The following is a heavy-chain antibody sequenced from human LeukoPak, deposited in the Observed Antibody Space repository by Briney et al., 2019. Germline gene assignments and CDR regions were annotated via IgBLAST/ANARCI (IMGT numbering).Heavy chain of an antibody. V-gene: IGHV3-48*01. Sequence: PGGSLRLSCAASGFTFSSYSMNWVRQAPGKGLEWVSYISSSSSTIYYADSVKGRFTISRDNAKNSLYLQMNSLRAEDTAVYYCASQYNWNYGNDAFDIWGQGTMVTVSS. CDR2: ISSSSSTI. D-gene: IGHD1-7*01. CDR1: GFTFSSYS. J-gene: IGHJ3*02. CDR3: ASQYNWNYGNDAFDI.